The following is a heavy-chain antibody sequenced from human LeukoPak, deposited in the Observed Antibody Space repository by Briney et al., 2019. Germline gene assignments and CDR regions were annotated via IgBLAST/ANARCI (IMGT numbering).Heavy chain of an antibody. Sequence: PGRSLRLSCAASGFTFSSYGMHWVRQAPGKGLEWVAVIWYDGSNKYYADSVKGRFTISRDNSKNTLYLQVNSLRAEDTAVYYCAKEYTISSWCAFDYWGQGALVTVSS. J-gene: IGHJ4*02. CDR3: AKEYTISSWCAFDY. CDR2: IWYDGSNK. CDR1: GFTFSSYG. D-gene: IGHD2-15*01. V-gene: IGHV3-33*06.